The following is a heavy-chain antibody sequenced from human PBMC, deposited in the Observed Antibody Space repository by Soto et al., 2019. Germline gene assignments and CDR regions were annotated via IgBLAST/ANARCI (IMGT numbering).Heavy chain of an antibody. CDR1: GGSISSGAYY. J-gene: IGHJ4*02. D-gene: IGHD4-17*01. CDR3: ARAYRILYGDDVNRGSDY. Sequence: QVQLQVSGPGLVKPSQTLSLTCTVSGGSISSGAYYWSWIGQHPGMGLEWIGYIYYSGSTYYNPSLKSRVTISVDTSKNQFSLKLSSVTAADTAAYYWARAYRILYGDDVNRGSDYWGQGTLVTVSS. V-gene: IGHV4-31*03. CDR2: IYYSGST.